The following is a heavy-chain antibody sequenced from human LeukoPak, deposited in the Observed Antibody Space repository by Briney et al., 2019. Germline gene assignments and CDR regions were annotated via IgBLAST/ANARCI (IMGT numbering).Heavy chain of an antibody. CDR1: GFTFSSYG. D-gene: IGHD2-21*01. Sequence: GGSLRLSCAASGFTFSSYGMHWVRQAPGRGLEWVAVIWNDGSHKYYADSVKGRFTISRDNSKNTLYLQMNSLRAEDTALYYCARDGLWGWAQYDYWGQGILVTVSS. J-gene: IGHJ4*02. CDR3: ARDGLWGWAQYDY. CDR2: IWNDGSHK. V-gene: IGHV3-33*01.